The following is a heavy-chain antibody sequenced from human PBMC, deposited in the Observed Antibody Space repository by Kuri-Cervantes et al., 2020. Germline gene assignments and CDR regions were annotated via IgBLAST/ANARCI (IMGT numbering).Heavy chain of an antibody. Sequence: GGSLRLSCAASGFTFSSYGMHWVRQAPGKGLECVAVISYDGSNKYYADSVKGRFTISRDNSKNTLYLQMNSLRAEDTAVYYCAKVSTAGYWGQGTLVTVSS. J-gene: IGHJ4*02. V-gene: IGHV3-30*18. CDR1: GFTFSSYG. CDR2: ISYDGSNK. CDR3: AKVSTAGY.